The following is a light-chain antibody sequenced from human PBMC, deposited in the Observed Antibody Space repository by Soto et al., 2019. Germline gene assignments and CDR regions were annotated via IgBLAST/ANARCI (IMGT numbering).Light chain of an antibody. J-gene: IGKJ1*01. CDR3: QQYNSPWT. CDR2: DAS. CDR1: QSISSW. Sequence: DIQMTQSPSTLSASVGDRVTITCRASQSISSWLAWYQQKPGKAPKLLIYDASSFESGVPSRFSGSGSGTEFTLTIISLQPDDFATYYCQQYNSPWTFGQGTKVEIK. V-gene: IGKV1-5*01.